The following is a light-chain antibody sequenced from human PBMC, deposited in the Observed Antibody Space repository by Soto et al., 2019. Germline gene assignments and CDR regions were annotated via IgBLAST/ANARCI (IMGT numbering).Light chain of an antibody. V-gene: IGKV1-27*01. CDR1: QGVSTY. Sequence: DIPLTQSPSSLSSSVGDRVTISCRASQGVSTYLAWYHQKPGKVPKLLIFAASTLHSGVPPRFGGSGSGTDFPLTSSSLQPEDVAAYYCHKYNSAPPLTFGGGTKVEIK. CDR2: AAS. J-gene: IGKJ4*01. CDR3: HKYNSAPPLT.